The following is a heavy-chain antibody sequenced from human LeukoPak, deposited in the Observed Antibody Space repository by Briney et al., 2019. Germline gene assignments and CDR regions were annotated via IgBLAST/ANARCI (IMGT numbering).Heavy chain of an antibody. CDR3: ARVRGGSSWYFYFDY. J-gene: IGHJ4*02. CDR1: GFTFSRYA. V-gene: IGHV3-30-3*01. CDR2: ISYDGSNK. Sequence: GGSLRLSCAASGFTFSRYALHWVRQTPGKGLEWVAIISYDGSNKYYAVSVKGRFTISRDNSKNTLYLQMNSLRAEDMAVYYCARVRGGSSWYFYFDYWGQGTLVTVSS. D-gene: IGHD6-13*01.